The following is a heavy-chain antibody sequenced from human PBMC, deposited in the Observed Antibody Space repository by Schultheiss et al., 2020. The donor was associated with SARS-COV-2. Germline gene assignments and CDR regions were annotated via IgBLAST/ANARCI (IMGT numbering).Heavy chain of an antibody. CDR1: GYTFTGYY. CDR3: ARWVEMATIPYFDY. D-gene: IGHD5-24*01. V-gene: IGHV1-2*02. CDR2: INPNSGNT. J-gene: IGHJ4*02. Sequence: KVSCKASGYTFTGYYMHWVRQAPGQGLEWMGWINPNSGNTGYAQKFQGRVTMTRDTSISTAYMELSRLRSDDTAVYYCARWVEMATIPYFDYWGQGTLVTVSS.